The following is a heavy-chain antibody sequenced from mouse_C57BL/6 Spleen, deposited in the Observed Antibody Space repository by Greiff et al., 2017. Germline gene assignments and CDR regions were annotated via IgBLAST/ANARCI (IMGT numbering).Heavy chain of an antibody. CDR1: GFTFSDYG. V-gene: IGHV5-17*01. CDR3: ARGGSSLYYFDY. D-gene: IGHD1-1*01. J-gene: IGHJ2*01. Sequence: EVKLVESGGGLVKPGGSLKLSCAASGFTFSDYGMHWVRQAPEKGLEWVAYISSGSSTIFYADTVKGRFTLSRDNAKNTLFLQMTSRRSEDTAMYYCARGGSSLYYFDYGGQGTTLTVSS. CDR2: ISSGSSTI.